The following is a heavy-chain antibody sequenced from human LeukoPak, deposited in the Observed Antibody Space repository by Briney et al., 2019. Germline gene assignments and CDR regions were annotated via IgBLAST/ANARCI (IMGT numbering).Heavy chain of an antibody. J-gene: IGHJ4*02. CDR2: ISGSGGST. CDR1: GFTFSSYA. D-gene: IGHD2-21*02. V-gene: IGHV3-23*01. Sequence: PGGSLRLSCAASGFTFSSYAMSCVRQAPGKGLEWVSAISGSGGSTYYADSVKGRFTISRDNSKNTLYLQMNSLRAEDTAVYYCAKDGASYCGGDCYSIFDYWGQGTLVTVSS. CDR3: AKDGASYCGGDCYSIFDY.